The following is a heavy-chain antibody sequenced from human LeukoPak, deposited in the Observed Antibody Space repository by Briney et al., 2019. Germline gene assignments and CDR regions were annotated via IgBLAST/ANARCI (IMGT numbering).Heavy chain of an antibody. Sequence: SVTVSFKASGGTFSSYAISWVRQAPGQGLEWMGRIIPILCIANYAQKFQGRVTITTYESTSTAYMELSSLRSEDTAVYYCARDDPTGGNWGQGTLVTVSS. CDR1: GGTFSSYA. CDR3: ARDDPTGGN. D-gene: IGHD1-26*01. CDR2: IIPILCIA. V-gene: IGHV1-69*04. J-gene: IGHJ4*02.